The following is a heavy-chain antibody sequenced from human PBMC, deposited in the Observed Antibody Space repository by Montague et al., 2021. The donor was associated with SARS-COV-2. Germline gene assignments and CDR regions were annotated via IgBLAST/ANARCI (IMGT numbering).Heavy chain of an antibody. V-gene: IGHV4-59*01. D-gene: IGHD5-12*01. CDR1: GGSISDYY. CDR2: IYYNNGNT. Sequence: SETLSLTCSVSGGSISDYYWNWIRQPQGKGLEWIGNIYYNNGNTNYNNSLQSRVTISLDTSKNQFSLNLRSVTAADTALYFCARGTGYDYYFDCWGLGTLVTVSS. CDR3: ARGTGYDYYFDC. J-gene: IGHJ4*02.